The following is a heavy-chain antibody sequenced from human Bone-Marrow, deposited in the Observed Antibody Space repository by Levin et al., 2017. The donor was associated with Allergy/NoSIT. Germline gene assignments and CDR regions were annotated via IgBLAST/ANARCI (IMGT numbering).Heavy chain of an antibody. D-gene: IGHD3-22*01. V-gene: IGHV3-13*01. J-gene: IGHJ4*02. Sequence: GGSLRLSCAASGFTFSSYDMHWVRQATGKGLEWVSAIGTAGDTYYPGSVKGRFTISRENAKNSLYLQMNSLRAGDTAVYYCARGGPSDYYDSSGYYWTEFDYWGQGTLVTVSS. CDR1: GFTFSSYD. CDR2: IGTAGDT. CDR3: ARGGPSDYYDSSGYYWTEFDY.